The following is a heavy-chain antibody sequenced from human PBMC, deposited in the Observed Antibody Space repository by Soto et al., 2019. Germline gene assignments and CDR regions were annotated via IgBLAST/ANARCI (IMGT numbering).Heavy chain of an antibody. CDR2: IYYSGST. J-gene: IGHJ4*02. V-gene: IGHV4-59*01. Sequence: SSETLSLTCTVSGGSISSYYWSWIRQPPGKGLEWIGYIYYSGSTNYNPSLKSRVTISVDTSKNQFSLKLSSVTAADTAVYYCAREGYASVATTHRAIGYWGQGTLVTVSS. CDR3: AREGYASVATTHRAIGY. CDR1: GGSISSYY. D-gene: IGHD5-12*01.